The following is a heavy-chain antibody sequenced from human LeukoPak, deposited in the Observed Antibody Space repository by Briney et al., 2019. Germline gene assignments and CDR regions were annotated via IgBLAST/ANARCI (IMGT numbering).Heavy chain of an antibody. J-gene: IGHJ4*02. CDR1: GGSFSGYY. Sequence: SETLSLTCAVYGGSFSGYYWSWIRQPPGKGLEWIGSISYSGSTYYNPSLKSRVTISADTSKNQFSLTLSSVTAADTAAYYCARQGIVGSDYWGQGTLVTVSS. CDR2: ISYSGST. V-gene: IGHV4-34*01. D-gene: IGHD3-16*02. CDR3: ARQGIVGSDY.